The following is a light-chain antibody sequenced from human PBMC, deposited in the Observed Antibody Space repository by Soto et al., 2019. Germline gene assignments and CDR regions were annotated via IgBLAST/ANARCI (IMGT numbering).Light chain of an antibody. CDR3: SSYTTINTLLFV. V-gene: IGLV2-14*01. J-gene: IGLJ1*01. CDR1: SSDVGNDNF. Sequence: QSALTQPASVSGSPGQSITISCTGTSSDVGNDNFVSWYQHHPGKAPKLIIYEVSYRPSGVSHRFSGSKSGNTASLTISGLQSEDEADYYCSSYTTINTLLFVFGNGTKVTVL. CDR2: EVS.